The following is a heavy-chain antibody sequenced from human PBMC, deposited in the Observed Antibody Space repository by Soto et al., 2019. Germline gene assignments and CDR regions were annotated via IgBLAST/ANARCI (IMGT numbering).Heavy chain of an antibody. CDR2: INHSGTS. J-gene: IGHJ5*02. V-gene: IGHV4-34*01. Sequence: SETLSLTCGAYGGSLSPYYWNWIRQTPGKGLEWIAEINHSGTSNYNPSLESRVSISVDTSNNQFSLKLRSVTAADTAVYYCARWYYDFWNGFFTHYFDPCGQGTQVTVSS. CDR1: GGSLSPYY. D-gene: IGHD3-3*01. CDR3: ARWYYDFWNGFFTHYFDP.